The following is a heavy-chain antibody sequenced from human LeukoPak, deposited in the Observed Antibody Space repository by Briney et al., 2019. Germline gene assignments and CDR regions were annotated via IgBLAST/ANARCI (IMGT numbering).Heavy chain of an antibody. Sequence: GGSLRLSCAASGFTFSDYYMSWIRQAPGKGLESVSYISPSGTTIYYADSVKGRFTISRDNSKNTLYLQMNSLRAEDTAVYYCATNIAAAGTDPSEVDYWGQGTLVTVSS. D-gene: IGHD6-13*01. J-gene: IGHJ4*02. CDR2: ISPSGTTI. CDR1: GFTFSDYY. V-gene: IGHV3-11*04. CDR3: ATNIAAAGTDPSEVDY.